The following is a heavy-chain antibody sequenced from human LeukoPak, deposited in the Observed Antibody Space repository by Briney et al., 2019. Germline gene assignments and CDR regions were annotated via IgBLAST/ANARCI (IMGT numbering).Heavy chain of an antibody. CDR3: VRTKSGYFDY. J-gene: IGHJ4*02. V-gene: IGHV3-30*03. D-gene: IGHD2-15*01. CDR2: ISYDGSNK. Sequence: GGSLRLSCAASGFTLSSYGMHWVRQAPGKGLEWVAVISYDGSNKYYADSVKGRFTISRDNAKNSLYLQMNSLRAEDTAVYYCVRTKSGYFDYWGQGTLVTVSS. CDR1: GFTLSSYG.